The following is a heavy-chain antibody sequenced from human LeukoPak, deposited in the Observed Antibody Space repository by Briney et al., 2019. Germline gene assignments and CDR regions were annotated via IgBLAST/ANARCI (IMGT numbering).Heavy chain of an antibody. D-gene: IGHD1-1*01. CDR3: AKNGAGGKGAFDI. V-gene: IGHV3-30*02. CDR2: IRYDGSDK. J-gene: IGHJ3*02. Sequence: GSLRLSCVASGFTFSMFGMHWVRQAPGKGLEWVAFIRYDGSDKQYADSVKGRCTVSRDNSKNTVYLQMSSLRAEDTAIYYCAKNGAGGKGAFDIWGQGTMVTVSS. CDR1: GFTFSMFG.